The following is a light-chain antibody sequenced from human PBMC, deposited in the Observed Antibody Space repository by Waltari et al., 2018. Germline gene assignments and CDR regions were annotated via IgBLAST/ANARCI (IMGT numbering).Light chain of an antibody. Sequence: QSALTQPASVSGSPGQSITISCTGTSSDVGSYNLVSWSQQHPGKAPKLMIYEGSKRPSGVSNRFSGSKSGNTASLTISGLQAEDEADYYCCSYAGSSTFPWVFGTGTKVTVL. CDR1: SSDVGSYNL. J-gene: IGLJ1*01. V-gene: IGLV2-23*03. CDR2: EGS. CDR3: CSYAGSSTFPWV.